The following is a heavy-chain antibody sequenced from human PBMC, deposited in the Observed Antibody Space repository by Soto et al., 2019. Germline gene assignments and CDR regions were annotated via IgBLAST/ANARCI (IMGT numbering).Heavy chain of an antibody. CDR1: GGTFSSYA. Sequence: SVKVSCKASGGTFSSYAISWVRQAPGQGLEWMGGIIPIFGTANYAQKFQGRVTITADESTSTAYMELSSLRSEDTAVYYCASFSGAGYSSSWTAYWGRGTLVTVSS. CDR2: IIPIFGTA. J-gene: IGHJ4*02. D-gene: IGHD6-13*01. V-gene: IGHV1-69*13. CDR3: ASFSGAGYSSSWTAY.